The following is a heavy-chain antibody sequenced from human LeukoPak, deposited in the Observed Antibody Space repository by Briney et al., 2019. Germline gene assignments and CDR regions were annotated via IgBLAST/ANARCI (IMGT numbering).Heavy chain of an antibody. CDR2: IYTSGST. CDR1: GGSISSYY. Sequence: PSETLSLTCTVSGGSISSYYWSWIRQAAGKGLEWIGRIYTSGSTNYNPSLKSRVTMSVDTSKNQFSLKLSSVTAADTAVYYCARDIYYYDSSGSQTLDYWGQGTLVTVSS. J-gene: IGHJ4*02. V-gene: IGHV4-4*07. D-gene: IGHD3-22*01. CDR3: ARDIYYYDSSGSQTLDY.